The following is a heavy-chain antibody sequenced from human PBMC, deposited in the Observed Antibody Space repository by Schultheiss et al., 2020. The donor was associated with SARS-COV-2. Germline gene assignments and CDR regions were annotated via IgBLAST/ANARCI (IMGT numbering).Heavy chain of an antibody. CDR2: ISSSGNTI. CDR1: GFNLGTYE. CDR3: ARGTNYRDD. J-gene: IGHJ4*02. Sequence: GGSLRLSCAASGFNLGTYEMNWVRQAPGKGLEWVSYISSSGNTIKYADSVKGRFTISRDNAKNSLYLQINSLRAEDTAVYYCARGTNYRDDWGRGTLVTVSS. V-gene: IGHV3-48*03. D-gene: IGHD4/OR15-4a*01.